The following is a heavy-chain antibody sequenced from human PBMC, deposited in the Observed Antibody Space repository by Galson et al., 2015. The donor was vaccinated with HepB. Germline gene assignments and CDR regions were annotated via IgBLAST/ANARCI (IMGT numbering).Heavy chain of an antibody. CDR2: IRTKSSSYET. J-gene: IGHJ3*02. D-gene: IGHD4-17*01. CDR3: TRQGTGDFDDYESATDAFDI. V-gene: IGHV3-73*01. CDR1: GFTFSDSA. Sequence: SLRLSCAASGFTFSDSAMHWVRQPSGEGLEWVGRIRTKSSSYETAYAASMKGRFTISRDDSKNTAFLPVNSLRTGDTAVYYCTRQGTGDFDDYESATDAFDIWGQGTMVIVSS.